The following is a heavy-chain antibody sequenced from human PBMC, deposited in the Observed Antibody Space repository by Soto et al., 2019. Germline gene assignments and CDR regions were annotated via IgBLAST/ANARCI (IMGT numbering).Heavy chain of an antibody. CDR3: ASTYSSSWYALYYYGMDV. Sequence: ASVKVSCKASGYTFTSYDINWVRQATGQGLEWMGWMNPNSGNTGYAQKFQGRVTMTRNTSISTAYMELSSLRSEDTAVYYCASTYSSSWYALYYYGMDVWGQGTTVTVSS. CDR2: MNPNSGNT. CDR1: GYTFTSYD. V-gene: IGHV1-8*01. D-gene: IGHD6-13*01. J-gene: IGHJ6*02.